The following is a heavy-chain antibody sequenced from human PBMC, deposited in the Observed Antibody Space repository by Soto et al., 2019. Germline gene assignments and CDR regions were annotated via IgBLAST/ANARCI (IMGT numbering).Heavy chain of an antibody. CDR1: SASFTVYY. CDR3: ARGGGYDSFDF. CDR2: IYYSGST. Sequence: SETLSLTWTVSSASFTVYYWSWIRQPPGKGLEWIGYIYYSGSTSYNPSLTSRVTLSADTSKNQFSLSLSSMTAADKAVYYCARGGGYDSFDFWGQGIQVTVSS. J-gene: IGHJ4*02. D-gene: IGHD2-15*01. V-gene: IGHV4-59*12.